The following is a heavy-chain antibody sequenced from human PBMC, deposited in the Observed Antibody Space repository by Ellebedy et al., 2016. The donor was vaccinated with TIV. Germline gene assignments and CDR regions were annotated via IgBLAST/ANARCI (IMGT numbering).Heavy chain of an antibody. CDR3: AKDMGVEQCISDAFDI. V-gene: IGHV3-43*01. Sequence: PGGSLRLSCAASGFTFDAYPIHCVRHAPGKGLAWVSIVTCDGSIKYYADSVKGRFSISRDNSKNSLYLQMNSLRTEDTALYYCAKDMGVEQCISDAFDIWGKGTMVTVSS. CDR2: VTCDGSIK. CDR1: GFTFDAYP. D-gene: IGHD6-13*01. J-gene: IGHJ3*02.